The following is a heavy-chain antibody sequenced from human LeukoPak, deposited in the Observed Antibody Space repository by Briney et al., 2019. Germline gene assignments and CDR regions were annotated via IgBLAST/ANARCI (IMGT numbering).Heavy chain of an antibody. CDR1: GFTFSSYA. V-gene: IGHV3-23*01. Sequence: PGGSLRLSCAASGFTFSSYAMSWVRQAPEKGLEWVSGISGSGGSTYYADSVKGRFTISRDNSKNTLYLQMNSLRAEDTAVYYCAKLSSGNLYYFDYWGQGTLVTVSS. J-gene: IGHJ4*02. D-gene: IGHD3-3*01. CDR2: ISGSGGST. CDR3: AKLSSGNLYYFDY.